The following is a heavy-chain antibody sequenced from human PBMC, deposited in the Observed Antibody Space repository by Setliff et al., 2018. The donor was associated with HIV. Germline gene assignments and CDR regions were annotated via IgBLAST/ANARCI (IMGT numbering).Heavy chain of an antibody. CDR2: IKTGNENT. CDR3: ARVSGGRPGNYYYAMDV. V-gene: IGHV1-3*04. D-gene: IGHD1-26*01. Sequence: ASVKVSCKASGYTFSQYALHWVRQALGQRLEWMGWIKTGNENTRYSQKFQGRVSMNRDTSANTAYMELTNLRSDDSAIYYCARVSGGRPGNYYYAMDVWGQGTTVTVSS. CDR1: GYTFSQYA. J-gene: IGHJ6*02.